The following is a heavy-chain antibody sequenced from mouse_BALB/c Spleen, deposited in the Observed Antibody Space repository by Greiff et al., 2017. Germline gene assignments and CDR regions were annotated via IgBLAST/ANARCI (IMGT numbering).Heavy chain of an antibody. CDR3: ARYVYDYDTFAY. V-gene: IGHV3-8*02. CDR2: ISYSGST. D-gene: IGHD2-4*01. CDR1: GDSITSGY. Sequence: DVKLVESGPSLVKPSQTLSLTCSVTGDSITSGYWNWIRKFPGNKLEYMGYISYSGSTYYNPSLKSRISITRDTSKNQYYLQLNSVTTEDTATYYCARYVYDYDTFAYWGQGTLVTVSA. J-gene: IGHJ3*01.